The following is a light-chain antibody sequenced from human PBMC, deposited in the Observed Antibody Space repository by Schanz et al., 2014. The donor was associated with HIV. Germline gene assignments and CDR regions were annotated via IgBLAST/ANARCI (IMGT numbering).Light chain of an antibody. Sequence: DIQMTQSPSSLSASVGDRVTITCQASQDISNYLNWYQQKPGKAPKLLIYAAFTLQGGVPSRFSGSGSGTDFTFTISSLQPEDIATYYCQQYDNLPPSITFGQGTRLEIK. J-gene: IGKJ5*01. CDR3: QQYDNLPPSIT. CDR2: AAF. CDR1: QDISNY. V-gene: IGKV1-33*01.